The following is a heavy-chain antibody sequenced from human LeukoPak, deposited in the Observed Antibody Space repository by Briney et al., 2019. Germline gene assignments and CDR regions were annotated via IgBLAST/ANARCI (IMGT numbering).Heavy chain of an antibody. D-gene: IGHD3-10*01. J-gene: IGHJ6*02. V-gene: IGHV1-8*01. CDR2: MNPNSGNT. CDR1: GYTFTSYD. Sequence: ASVKVSCKASGYTFTSYDIKWVRQATGQGLEWMGWMNPNSGNTGYAQKFQGRVTMTRNTSISTAYMELSSLRSEDTAVYYCARGHRTLWPNYYYYGMDVWGQGTTVTVSS. CDR3: ARGHRTLWPNYYYYGMDV.